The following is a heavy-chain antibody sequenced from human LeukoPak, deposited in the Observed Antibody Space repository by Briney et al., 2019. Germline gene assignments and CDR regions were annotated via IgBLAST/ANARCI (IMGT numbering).Heavy chain of an antibody. J-gene: IGHJ4*02. CDR1: GFTFTSFW. CDR2: IAQDGSEA. Sequence: GGSLRLSCAASGFTFTSFWMAWVRQAPGQGLEWVANIAQDGSEAVYADSVRGRFTISRDNAENSLFLQMNSLRAEDTAVYYCAKDPRFSSQFDYWGQGTLVTVSS. V-gene: IGHV3-7*03. D-gene: IGHD6-6*01. CDR3: AKDPRFSSQFDY.